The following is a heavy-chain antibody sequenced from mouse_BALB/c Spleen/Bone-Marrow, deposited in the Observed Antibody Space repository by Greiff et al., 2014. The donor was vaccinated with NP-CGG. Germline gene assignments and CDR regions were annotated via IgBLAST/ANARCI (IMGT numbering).Heavy chain of an antibody. Sequence: EVQLQQSGAELVKSGASVKLSCTASGFNIKDTYMHWVKRRPEQGLEWIGRIDPANGNIKYDPKFQGKATITADTSSNTAYLQLSSLTSEDTAVYYCAPYYYGRWFANWGQGTLVTVSA. CDR3: APYYYGRWFAN. J-gene: IGHJ3*01. CDR1: GFNIKDTY. V-gene: IGHV14-3*02. D-gene: IGHD1-1*01. CDR2: IDPANGNI.